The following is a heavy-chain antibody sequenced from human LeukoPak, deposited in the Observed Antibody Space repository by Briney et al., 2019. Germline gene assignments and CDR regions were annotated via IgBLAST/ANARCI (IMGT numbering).Heavy chain of an antibody. CDR1: GGSISSYY. D-gene: IGHD2-21*02. CDR2: IYYSGST. CDR3: ARSGGGDCYSGRCWFDP. V-gene: IGHV4-59*01. J-gene: IGHJ5*02. Sequence: PSETLSLTCTVSGGSISSYYWSWIRQPLGKGLEWIGYIYYSGSTNYNPSLKSRVTISVDTSKNQFSLKLSSVTAADTAVYYCARSGGGDCYSGRCWFDPWGQGTLVTVSS.